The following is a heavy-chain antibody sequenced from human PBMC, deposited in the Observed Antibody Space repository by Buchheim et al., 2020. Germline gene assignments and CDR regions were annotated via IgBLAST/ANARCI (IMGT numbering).Heavy chain of an antibody. CDR2: ISYDGSNK. Sequence: QVQLVESGGGVVQPGRSLRLSCAASGFTFSSYAMHWVRQAPGKGLEWVAVISYDGSNKYYADSVKGRFTISRDNSKNTLYLQMNSLRAEDTAVYYCAREGVVAFDAFDIWGQGT. CDR1: GFTFSSYA. V-gene: IGHV3-30-3*01. J-gene: IGHJ3*02. D-gene: IGHD3-22*01. CDR3: AREGVVAFDAFDI.